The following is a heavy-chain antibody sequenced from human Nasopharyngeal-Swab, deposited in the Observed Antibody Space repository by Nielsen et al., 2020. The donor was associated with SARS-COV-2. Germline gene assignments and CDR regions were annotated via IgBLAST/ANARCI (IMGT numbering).Heavy chain of an antibody. Sequence: SLKISCAASGFIFSSYWMHWVRQAPGKGLEWVSGISWNSGSIGYADSVKGRFTISRDNAKNSLYLQMNSLRAEDTALYYCAKDIGDGYNAGEYYYYYGMDVWGQGTTVTVSS. CDR1: GFIFSSYW. D-gene: IGHD5-24*01. CDR2: ISWNSGSI. V-gene: IGHV3-9*01. J-gene: IGHJ6*02. CDR3: AKDIGDGYNAGEYYYYYGMDV.